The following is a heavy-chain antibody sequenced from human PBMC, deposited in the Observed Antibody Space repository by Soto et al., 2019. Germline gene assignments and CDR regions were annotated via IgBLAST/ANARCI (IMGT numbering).Heavy chain of an antibody. V-gene: IGHV3-74*01. J-gene: IGHJ4*02. Sequence: EVQLVESGGGLVQPGKALRLSCAASGFTFSKYWMHWVRQAPGKGPVWVSYISGDGTTTDYADSVKGRFTISRDNAKNPLYLQMDRLRVEDTAVCYCAIQDCTNDVCLEAAVTVGGALEYWGQGAQVTVTS. D-gene: IGHD2-8*01. CDR1: GFTFSKYW. CDR2: ISGDGTTT. CDR3: AIQDCTNDVCLEAAVTVGGALEY.